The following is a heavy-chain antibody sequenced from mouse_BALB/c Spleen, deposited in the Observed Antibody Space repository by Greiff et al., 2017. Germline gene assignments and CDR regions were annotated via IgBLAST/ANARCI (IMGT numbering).Heavy chain of an antibody. D-gene: IGHD2-4*01. Sequence: VQLQQSGAELVRPGVSVKISCKGSGYTFTDYAMHWVKQSHAKSLEWIGVISTYYGDASYNQKFKGKATMTVDKSSSTAYMELARLTSEDSAIYYCARSVYYDYDGAMDYWGQGTSVTVSS. V-gene: IGHV1S137*01. CDR2: ISTYYGDA. CDR1: GYTFTDYA. J-gene: IGHJ4*01. CDR3: ARSVYYDYDGAMDY.